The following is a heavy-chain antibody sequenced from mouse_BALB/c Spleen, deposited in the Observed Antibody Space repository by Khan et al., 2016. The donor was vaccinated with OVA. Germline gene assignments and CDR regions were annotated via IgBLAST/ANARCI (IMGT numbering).Heavy chain of an antibody. Sequence: QVRLQQSGPELVRPGVSVKISCKGSGYTFTDYAMYWVKQSQAKSLEGIGLISPYSGNTNYNQKFKGKATVTVDKSSSTAYMELSRLTSGDSAIYYWARPAYDGYYDYWGQGTTLTVSS. CDR1: GYTFTDYA. CDR2: ISPYSGNT. D-gene: IGHD2-3*01. V-gene: IGHV1S137*01. CDR3: ARPAYDGYYDY. J-gene: IGHJ2*01.